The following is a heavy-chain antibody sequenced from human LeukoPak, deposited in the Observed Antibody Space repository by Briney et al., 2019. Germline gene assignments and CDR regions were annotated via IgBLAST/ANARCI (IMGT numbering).Heavy chain of an antibody. CDR2: INPYSGGT. CDR1: GYSFTGYY. D-gene: IGHD2-2*01. CDR3: ARALVVPAAID. Sequence: GASVKVSCKASGYSFTGYYMHWVRQAPGQGLEWMGWINPYSGGTNYAQKFQGRVTMTRDTSISTAYMELSRLRSDDTAVYYCARALVVPAAIDWGQGTLVTVSS. V-gene: IGHV1-2*02. J-gene: IGHJ4*02.